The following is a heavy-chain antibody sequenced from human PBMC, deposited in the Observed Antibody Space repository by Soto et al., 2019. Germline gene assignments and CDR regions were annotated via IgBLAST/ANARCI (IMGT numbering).Heavy chain of an antibody. CDR2: FDPEDGET. CDR1: GYTLTELS. D-gene: IGHD3-22*01. CDR3: SIGRTYYYDSSGYSYYYYGMDV. Sequence: ASVKVSCKVSGYTLTELSMHWVRQAPGKGLEWMGGFDPEDGETIYAQKFQGRVTMTEDTSTDTAYMELSSLRSEDTAVYYCSIGRTYYYDSSGYSYYYYGMDVWGQGTTVTVSS. J-gene: IGHJ6*02. V-gene: IGHV1-24*01.